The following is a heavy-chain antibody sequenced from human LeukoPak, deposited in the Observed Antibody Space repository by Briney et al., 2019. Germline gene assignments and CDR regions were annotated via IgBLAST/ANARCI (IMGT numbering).Heavy chain of an antibody. CDR3: ARAHFRRDGYNHFDY. Sequence: SQTLSLTCTVSGGSTSSGGYHWSWIRQHPGKGLEYIAYIDYSGSTYYNPSLQSRVTISVDTSKNQFSLKLSSVTAADTAVYYCARAHFRRDGYNHFDYWGQGTLVTVSS. D-gene: IGHD5-24*01. CDR1: GGSTSSGGYH. CDR2: IDYSGST. J-gene: IGHJ4*02. V-gene: IGHV4-31*03.